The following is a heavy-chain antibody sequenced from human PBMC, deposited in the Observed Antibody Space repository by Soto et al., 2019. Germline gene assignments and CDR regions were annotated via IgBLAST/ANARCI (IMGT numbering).Heavy chain of an antibody. CDR2: INGDGRTT. V-gene: IGHV3-74*01. CDR3: ARAGLGYCTSTSCHPGFDI. J-gene: IGHJ3*02. Sequence: EVQLVESGGGLVQPGGSLRLSCAASGFTFSNYWMQWVRQAPGKGLEWVSRINGDGRTTIYADSVKGRFTISRDNAKNTLDLQMKSRRAEDTAVYYCARAGLGYCTSTSCHPGFDIWGQGTMVTVSS. CDR1: GFTFSNYW. D-gene: IGHD2-2*01.